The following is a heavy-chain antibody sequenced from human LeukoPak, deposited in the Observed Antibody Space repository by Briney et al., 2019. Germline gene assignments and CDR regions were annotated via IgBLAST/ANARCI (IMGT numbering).Heavy chain of an antibody. Sequence: GESLKISCKGSGYNFNNSWIGWVRQVPGNGLEWMGIIYLGDSDTRYSPSFEGQVTMSADKSISTAHLQWTSLQASDTAIYYCARHSESVIGSRAPFDPWGQGTLVTVSS. CDR2: IYLGDSDT. CDR3: ARHSESVIGSRAPFDP. D-gene: IGHD3-10*01. J-gene: IGHJ5*02. V-gene: IGHV5-51*01. CDR1: GYNFNNSW.